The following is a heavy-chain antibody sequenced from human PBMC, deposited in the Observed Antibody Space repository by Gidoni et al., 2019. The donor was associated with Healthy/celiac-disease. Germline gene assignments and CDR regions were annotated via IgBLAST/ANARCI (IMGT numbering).Heavy chain of an antibody. V-gene: IGHV4-39*01. D-gene: IGHD5-12*01. J-gene: IGHJ4*02. CDR2: IYYSGST. CDR1: VGSISSRSCY. CDR3: ARRPVASARYYFDY. Sequence: QLQLQESGPGLVTPSETLSLTCTVSVGSISSRSCYWGWIRQPHWKGLEWIGSIYYSGSTYYNPSLKSRVTISVDTSKNQFSLKLSSVTAADTAVYYCARRPVASARYYFDYWGQGTLVTVSS.